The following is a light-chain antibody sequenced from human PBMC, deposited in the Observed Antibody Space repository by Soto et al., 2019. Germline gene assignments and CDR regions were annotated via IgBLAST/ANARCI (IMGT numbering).Light chain of an antibody. CDR3: QQRSNWPPKLT. CDR2: DSS. Sequence: EIVLTQSPATLSLSPGERATLSCRASQSVSSDLAWYQQKPGQAPRLLIYDSSNRATGIPARFSGSGSGTDFTLTISSLEPEDFAVYYCQQRSNWPPKLTFGGGTKVEIK. V-gene: IGKV3-11*01. J-gene: IGKJ4*01. CDR1: QSVSSD.